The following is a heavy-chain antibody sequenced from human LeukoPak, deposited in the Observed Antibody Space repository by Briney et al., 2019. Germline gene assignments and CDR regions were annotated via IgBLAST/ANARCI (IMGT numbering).Heavy chain of an antibody. CDR1: GDSISNSYYY. CDR3: ARGGYYGSGNDFRFDP. Sequence: SETLSLTCSVSGDSISNSYYYWGWIRQPPGKGLEWIGYIYYTGSTNYNPSLKSRVTISVETSKNQFSLKLKSVTAADTAVYYCARGGYYGSGNDFRFDPWGQGTLVTVSS. V-gene: IGHV4-61*05. CDR2: IYYTGST. D-gene: IGHD3-10*01. J-gene: IGHJ5*02.